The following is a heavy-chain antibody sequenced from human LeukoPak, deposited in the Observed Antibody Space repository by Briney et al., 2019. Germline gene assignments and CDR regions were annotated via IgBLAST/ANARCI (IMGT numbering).Heavy chain of an antibody. CDR2: ISYDGSSK. CDR1: GFTFSSYA. V-gene: IGHV3-30-3*01. J-gene: IGHJ4*02. D-gene: IGHD6-19*01. Sequence: GRSLRLSCAASGFTFSSYAMHWVRQAPGKGLEWVAVISYDGSSKYYADSVKGRFTISRDNSKNTLYLQMNSLRAEDTAVYYCARTFSSGWYSPTDYWGQGTLVTVSS. CDR3: ARTFSSGWYSPTDY.